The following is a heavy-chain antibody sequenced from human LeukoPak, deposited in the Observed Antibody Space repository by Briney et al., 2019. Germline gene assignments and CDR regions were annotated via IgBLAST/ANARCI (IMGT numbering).Heavy chain of an antibody. D-gene: IGHD3-3*01. J-gene: IGHJ4*02. CDR2: ISNDGSGK. V-gene: IGHV3-30*03. CDR3: ARDRAWNYFDY. CDR1: GFTFSRHG. Sequence: GGSLRLSCAPSGFTFSRHGMHWVRQAPGKGLEWVAIISNDGSGKYYAHSVEGRFTISRDNSKNTLYLQMDSLRAEDTAVYYCARDRAWNYFDYWGQGTLVTVSS.